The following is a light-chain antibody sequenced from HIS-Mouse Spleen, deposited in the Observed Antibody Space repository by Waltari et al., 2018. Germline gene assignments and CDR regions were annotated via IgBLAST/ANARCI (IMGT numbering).Light chain of an antibody. J-gene: IGKJ2*01. CDR1: KGISSY. Sequence: AIRMTQSPSSFSASTGDRVTITCRASKGISSYLAWYQQKPGKAPKLLIYAASTLQSGVQSRFSGSGAGTDFTLTISCLQSEEFATYYCQQYYSYPYTFGQGTKLEIK. CDR3: QQYYSYPYT. V-gene: IGKV1-8*01. CDR2: AAS.